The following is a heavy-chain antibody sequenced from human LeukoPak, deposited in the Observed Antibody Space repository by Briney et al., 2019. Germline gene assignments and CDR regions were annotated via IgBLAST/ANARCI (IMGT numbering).Heavy chain of an antibody. V-gene: IGHV3-23*01. CDR3: AKDLGCDSSWPSDY. J-gene: IGHJ4*02. CDR2: ISGGGGST. D-gene: IGHD6-13*01. Sequence: AGGSLRLSCAPSGFTFSSSAMSWVRQAPGKGLEWVSTISGGGGSTYYADSVEGRFTISRDNSKNRLYLQMSSLRAEDTAVYYCAKDLGCDSSWPSDYWGQGTLVTVSS. CDR1: GFTFSSSA.